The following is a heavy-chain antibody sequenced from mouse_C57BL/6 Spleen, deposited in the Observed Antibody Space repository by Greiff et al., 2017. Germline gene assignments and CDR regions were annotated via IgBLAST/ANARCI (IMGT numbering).Heavy chain of an antibody. CDR3: ARSDSNFYYFDY. CDR2: INPNNGGT. CDR1: GYTFTDYY. Sequence: EVQLQQSGPELVKPGASVKISCTASGYTFTDYYMNWVKQSHGKSLEWIGDINPNNGGTSYNQKFKGKATLTVDKSSSTAYMELRSLTSEDSAVYYCARSDSNFYYFDYWGQGTTLTVSS. V-gene: IGHV1-26*01. J-gene: IGHJ2*01. D-gene: IGHD2-5*01.